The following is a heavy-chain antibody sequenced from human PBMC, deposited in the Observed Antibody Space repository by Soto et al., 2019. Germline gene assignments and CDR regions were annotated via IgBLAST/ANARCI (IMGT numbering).Heavy chain of an antibody. CDR3: AAGEDCSRNVGPYYVVF. J-gene: IGHJ1*01. CDR1: GGSMRNYF. D-gene: IGHD3-16*01. V-gene: IGHV4-59*01. Sequence: SETLSLTCTVSGGSMRNYFWTWIRQPPGKGLEWIGYIHYSGTTSFFPSYNPSLTSRVTISKDRVKNPFSLKLLYVTTADTAVYFCAAGEDCSRNVGPYYVVFWGQGTLVTVSS. CDR2: IHYSGTT.